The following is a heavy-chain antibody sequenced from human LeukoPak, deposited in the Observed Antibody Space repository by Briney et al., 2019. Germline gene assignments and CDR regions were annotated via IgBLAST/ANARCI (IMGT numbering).Heavy chain of an antibody. J-gene: IGHJ3*02. Sequence: ASVKVSCKASGYTLTSYDINWVRQATGQGLEWMGWMNPSSGKTGYAQKFQGRISMTRNTSISTAYMELSSLRSEDTAVYYCATDIVVVPAAIPGGAPDAFDIWGQGTMVTVSS. V-gene: IGHV1-8*01. CDR1: GYTLTSYD. CDR2: MNPSSGKT. CDR3: ATDIVVVPAAIPGGAPDAFDI. D-gene: IGHD2-2*02.